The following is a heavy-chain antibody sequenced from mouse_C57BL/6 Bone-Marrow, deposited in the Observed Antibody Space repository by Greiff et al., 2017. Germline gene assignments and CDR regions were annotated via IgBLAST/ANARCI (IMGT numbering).Heavy chain of an antibody. Sequence: QVQLQQPGAELVKPGASVKMSCKASGYTFTSYWITWVKQRPRQGLEWIGDIYPGSGSTNYNEKFKSKATLTVDTSSSTAYMQLSSLTSEDSAVYYCARSPYYYGSSPLWYFDVWGTGTTVTVSS. CDR1: GYTFTSYW. J-gene: IGHJ1*03. CDR2: IYPGSGST. CDR3: ARSPYYYGSSPLWYFDV. V-gene: IGHV1-55*01. D-gene: IGHD1-1*01.